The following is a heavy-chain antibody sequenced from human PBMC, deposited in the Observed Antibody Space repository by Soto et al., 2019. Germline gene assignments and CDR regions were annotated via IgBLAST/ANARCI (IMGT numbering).Heavy chain of an antibody. Sequence: PGGSLRLSCAASGFTFNNYAMSWVRQAPGKGLEWISSISSGSSYIYYAGSVKGRFTISRDNAKNSLFLQMNSLRADDTAVYYCARDILSGGAYPDSWGQGTKVTVSS. CDR1: GFTFNNYA. CDR2: ISSGSSYI. CDR3: ARDILSGGAYPDS. V-gene: IGHV3-21*01. D-gene: IGHD3-10*01. J-gene: IGHJ5*01.